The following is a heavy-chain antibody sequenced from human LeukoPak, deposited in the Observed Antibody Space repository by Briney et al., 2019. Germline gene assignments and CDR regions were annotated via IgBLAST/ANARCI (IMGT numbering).Heavy chain of an antibody. D-gene: IGHD2-2*01. CDR3: ARCSSTSCHRGAWFDP. Sequence: GGSLRLSCAASGFTFSSYAMSWVRQAPGKGLEWVSAISGSGGSTYYADSVKGRFTISRDNSKNTLYLQMNSLRAEDTAVYYCARCSSTSCHRGAWFDPWGQGTLVTVSS. CDR2: ISGSGGST. V-gene: IGHV3-23*01. J-gene: IGHJ5*02. CDR1: GFTFSSYA.